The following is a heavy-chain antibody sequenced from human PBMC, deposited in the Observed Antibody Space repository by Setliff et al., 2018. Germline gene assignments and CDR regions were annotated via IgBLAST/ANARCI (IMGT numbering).Heavy chain of an antibody. J-gene: IGHJ5*02. CDR1: DGSIRSGDY. V-gene: IGHV4-31*03. CDR3: ARAKMVALPTANYFDP. D-gene: IGHD2-2*01. CDR2: IHHTGTT. Sequence: PSETLSLTCTVSDGSIRSGDYWGWIRQHPGKGLEWIGYIHHTGTTFYNPSLRSRVTISVDTSKNQFSLKLTSLTAADTAVYYCARAKMVALPTANYFDPWGQGTPVTVSS.